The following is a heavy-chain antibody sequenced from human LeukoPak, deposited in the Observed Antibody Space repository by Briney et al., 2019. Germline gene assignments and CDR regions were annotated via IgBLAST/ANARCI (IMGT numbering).Heavy chain of an antibody. CDR3: ARYCSGGSCYGSHDAFDI. V-gene: IGHV3-23*01. CDR1: GFTFSSYA. D-gene: IGHD2-15*01. J-gene: IGHJ3*02. CDR2: ISGSGGST. Sequence: GGSLRLSCAASGFTFSSYAMSWVRQAPGKGLEWVSAISGSGGSTSYADSVKGRFTISRDNAKNTLYLQMNSLRAEDTAVYYCARYCSGGSCYGSHDAFDIWGQGTMVTVSS.